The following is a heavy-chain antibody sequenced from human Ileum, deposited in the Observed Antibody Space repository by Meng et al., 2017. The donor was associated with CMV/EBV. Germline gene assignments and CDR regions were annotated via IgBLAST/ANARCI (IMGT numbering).Heavy chain of an antibody. CDR1: GFTFSTYA. D-gene: IGHD6-13*01. CDR3: AKELGAAAPVDY. Sequence: GESLKISCVASGFTFSTYAMTWVRQAPGKGLEWVPSIIGSGASTYYAGGSTYYADSVKGRFTISRDNSKNTLYLQMNSLRVEDTALYYCAKELGAAAPVDYWGQGTLVTVSS. CDR2: IIGSGASTYYAGGST. V-gene: IGHV3-23*01. J-gene: IGHJ4*02.